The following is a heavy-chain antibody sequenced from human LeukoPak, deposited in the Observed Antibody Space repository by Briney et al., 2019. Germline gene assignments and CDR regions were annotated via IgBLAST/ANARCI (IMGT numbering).Heavy chain of an antibody. CDR3: ARVGSSGPTLDY. D-gene: IGHD3-22*01. CDR1: GGSISSGGYY. V-gene: IGHV4-31*03. J-gene: IGHJ4*02. CDR2: IYYSGST. Sequence: PSQTLSLTCTVSGGSISSGGYYWSWIRQHPGEGLEWIGYIYYSGSTYYNPSLKSRVTISVDTSKNQFSLKLSSVTAADTAVYYCARVGSSGPTLDYWGQGTLVTVSS.